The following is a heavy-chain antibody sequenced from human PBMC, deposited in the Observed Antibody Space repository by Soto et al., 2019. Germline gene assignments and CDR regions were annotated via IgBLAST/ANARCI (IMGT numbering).Heavy chain of an antibody. Sequence: GESLKISCKASGYRFSFYWIGWVRQIPGKGLEWMAIMYPDDSDIRYSPSFEAHVTISADKSTSTAFLQWSRLKASDTAMYYCATAYVYDFENSNYYRDAFDIWGQGTLVTVSS. V-gene: IGHV5-51*01. J-gene: IGHJ3*02. CDR2: MYPDDSDI. CDR3: ATAYVYDFENSNYYRDAFDI. D-gene: IGHD3-22*01. CDR1: GYRFSFYW.